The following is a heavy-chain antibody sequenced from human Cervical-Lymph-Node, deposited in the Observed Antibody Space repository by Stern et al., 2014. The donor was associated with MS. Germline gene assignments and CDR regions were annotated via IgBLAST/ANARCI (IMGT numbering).Heavy chain of an antibody. CDR2: ISYSGNT. V-gene: IGHV4-31*03. D-gene: IGHD1-26*01. J-gene: IGHJ3*02. CDR3: ARDGPQVGAGSFDI. Sequence: VQLEESGPGLVKPSQTLSLTCTVSGGSISSDDNYWNWIRQLPGKGLEWIGYISYSGNTCNTPSLKSRVTISADTSKNQFSLKLSSVTAADTAVYYCARDGPQVGAGSFDIWGRGTMVTVSS. CDR1: GGSISSDDNY.